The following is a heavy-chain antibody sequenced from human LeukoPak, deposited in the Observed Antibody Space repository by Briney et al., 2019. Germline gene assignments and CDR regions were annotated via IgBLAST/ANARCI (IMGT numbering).Heavy chain of an antibody. CDR3: ARRGGSSSRRSPIDY. J-gene: IGHJ4*02. Sequence: GGSLRLSCTASGFTFSDYWMTWVRQAPGKGPEWVANIKQDGSQRYSVDSVRGRFTISRDNAKNSLFLQMNGLRAEDTAVYYCARRGGSSSRRSPIDYWGQGTLVTVSS. CDR1: GFTFSDYW. D-gene: IGHD6-6*01. V-gene: IGHV3-7*01. CDR2: IKQDGSQR.